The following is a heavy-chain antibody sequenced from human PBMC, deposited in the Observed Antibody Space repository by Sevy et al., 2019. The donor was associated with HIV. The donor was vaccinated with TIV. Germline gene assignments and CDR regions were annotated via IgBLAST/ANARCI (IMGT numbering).Heavy chain of an antibody. D-gene: IGHD6-6*01. CDR1: GGSISSGGYY. Sequence: SETLSLTCTVSGGSISSGGYYWSWIRQHPGKGLEWIGYIYYGGSTYYNPSLKSRVTISVDTSKNRFSLKLSSVTAADTAVYYCARDYLSSSSGDWFDPWGQGTLVTVSS. CDR3: ARDYLSSSSGDWFDP. J-gene: IGHJ5*02. CDR2: IYYGGST. V-gene: IGHV4-31*03.